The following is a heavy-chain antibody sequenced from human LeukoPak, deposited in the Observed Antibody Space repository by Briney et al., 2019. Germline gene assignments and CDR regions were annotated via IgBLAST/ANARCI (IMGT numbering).Heavy chain of an antibody. CDR3: ARGTPTTRDFDY. Sequence: GSLRLSCVASGLTFSSYNMNWVRPAPGKGLEWVSFISSSSNYIYYADSVKGRFTISRDNAKNSLLLQMNSPRAEDTAVYYCARGTPTTRDFDYWGQGTLVTVSS. D-gene: IGHD4-11*01. V-gene: IGHV3-21*01. CDR2: ISSSSNYI. CDR1: GLTFSSYN. J-gene: IGHJ4*02.